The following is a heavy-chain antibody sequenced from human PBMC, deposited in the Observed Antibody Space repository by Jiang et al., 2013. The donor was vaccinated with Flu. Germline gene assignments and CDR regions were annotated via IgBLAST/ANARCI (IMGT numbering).Heavy chain of an antibody. CDR2: INHSGST. CDR3: ARGRRLLWQGMDV. Sequence: TCAVYGGSFSGYYWSWIRQPPGKGLEWIGEINHSGSTNYNPSLKSRVTISVDTSKNQFSLKLSSVTAADTAVYYCARGRRLLWQGMDVWGQGTTVTVSS. V-gene: IGHV4-34*01. D-gene: IGHD3-10*01. CDR1: GGSFSGYY. J-gene: IGHJ6*02.